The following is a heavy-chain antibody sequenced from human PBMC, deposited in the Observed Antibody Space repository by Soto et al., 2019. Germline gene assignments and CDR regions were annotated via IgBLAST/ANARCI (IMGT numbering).Heavy chain of an antibody. CDR3: ARGGYSYGSYYYYYGMDV. CDR1: GGTFSSYA. CDR2: IIPIFGTA. J-gene: IGHJ6*02. Sequence: ASVKVSCKASGGTFSSYAISWVRQAPGQGLEWMGGIIPIFGTANYAQKFQGRVTITADESTSTAYMELSSLRSEDTAVYYCARGGYSYGSYYYYYGMDVWGQGTTVTVSS. V-gene: IGHV1-69*13. D-gene: IGHD5-18*01.